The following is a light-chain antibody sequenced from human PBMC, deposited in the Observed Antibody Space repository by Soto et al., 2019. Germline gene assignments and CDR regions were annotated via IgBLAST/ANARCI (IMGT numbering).Light chain of an antibody. CDR2: EVT. CDR3: SSYAGSTVV. J-gene: IGLJ2*01. V-gene: IGLV2-8*01. Sequence: QSALTQPPSASGSPGQSVTISCTGTSSDIGSYIYVSWYQQHPGKAPKLMIYEVTKRPSGVPDRFSGSKSGNTASLTVSGLQAEDEADYYCSSYAGSTVVFGGGTQLTV. CDR1: SSDIGSYIY.